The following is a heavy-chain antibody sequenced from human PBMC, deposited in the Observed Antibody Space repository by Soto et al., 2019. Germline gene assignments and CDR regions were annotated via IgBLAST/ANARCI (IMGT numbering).Heavy chain of an antibody. CDR2: IYYSGST. D-gene: IGHD3-10*01. Sequence: SSETLSLTCTVSGGSISSISYYWGWIRQPPGKGLEWIGSIYYSGSTYYNPSLKSRVTISVDTSKNQFSLKLSSVTAADTAVYYCATNPLLWFGELPQEIDYWGQGTLVTVSS. J-gene: IGHJ4*02. CDR1: GGSISSISYY. V-gene: IGHV4-39*01. CDR3: ATNPLLWFGELPQEIDY.